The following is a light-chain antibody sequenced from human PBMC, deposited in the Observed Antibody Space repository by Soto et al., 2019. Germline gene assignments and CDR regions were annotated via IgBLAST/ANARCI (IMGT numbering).Light chain of an antibody. J-gene: IGKJ1*01. CDR1: QTISSW. V-gene: IGKV1-5*03. CDR2: KAS. CDR3: QQSYSTPGT. Sequence: DIQMTQSPSTLSASVGDRVTITCRASQTISSWLAWYQQKPGKAPKLLIYKASSLESGVPSRFSGSGSGTEFTLTISSLQPDDFATYYCQQSYSTPGTFGQGTKVDI.